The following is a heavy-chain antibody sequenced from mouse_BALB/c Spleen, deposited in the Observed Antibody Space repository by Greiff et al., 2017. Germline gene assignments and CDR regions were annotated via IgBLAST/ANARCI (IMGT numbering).Heavy chain of an antibody. Sequence: VQLQQSGAELVRPGVSVKISCKGSGYTFTDYAMHWVKQSHAKSLEWIGVISTYYGDASYNQKFKGKATMTLDKSSSTAYMELARLTSEDSAIYYCARDGSSPFDYWGQGTTLTVSS. J-gene: IGHJ2*01. CDR2: ISTYYGDA. D-gene: IGHD1-1*01. CDR1: GYTFTDYA. CDR3: ARDGSSPFDY. V-gene: IGHV1S137*01.